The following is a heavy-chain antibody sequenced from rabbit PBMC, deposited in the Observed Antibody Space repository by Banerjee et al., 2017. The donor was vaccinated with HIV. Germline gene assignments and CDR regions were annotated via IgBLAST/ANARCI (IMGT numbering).Heavy chain of an antibody. CDR1: GFTLSSYW. Sequence: QEQLVESGGGLVQPGASLTLTCTASGFTLSSYWMCWVRQAPGKGLEWTACNHDGSSGRTFYASWAKGRFTISKISSTTVTLQMTSLTAADTATYFCARDLVGAGNAGDGYNLWGPGTLVTVS. J-gene: IGHJ4*01. D-gene: IGHD4-2*01. CDR3: ARDLVGAGNAGDGYNL. V-gene: IGHV1S45*01. CDR2: NHDGSSGRT.